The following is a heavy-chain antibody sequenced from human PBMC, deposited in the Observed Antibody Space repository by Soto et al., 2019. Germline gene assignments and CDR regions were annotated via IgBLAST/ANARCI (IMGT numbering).Heavy chain of an antibody. CDR3: ATSDPDIVLVPAAPYYYGMDV. J-gene: IGHJ6*02. V-gene: IGHV1-24*01. D-gene: IGHD2-2*01. CDR2: FDPEDGET. CDR1: GYTLTELS. Sequence: QVQLVQSGAEVKKPGASVKVSCKVSGYTLTELSMHWVRQAPGKGLEWMGGFDPEDGETIYAQKFQGSVTMTEDTSTXKAAMXXSSLRSEDTAVYYCATSDPDIVLVPAAPYYYGMDVWGQGTTVTVSS.